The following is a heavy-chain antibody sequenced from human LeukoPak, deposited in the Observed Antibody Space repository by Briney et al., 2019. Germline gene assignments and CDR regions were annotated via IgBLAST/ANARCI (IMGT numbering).Heavy chain of an antibody. CDR1: GFTFSNAW. J-gene: IGHJ6*02. CDR2: IKSKTDGGTA. V-gene: IGHV3-15*01. CDR3: TTDLSGVAAADRPEVYYGMDV. Sequence: GGSLRLSCAASGFTFSNAWMRWVRQAPGKGLEWVGRIKSKTDGGTADYAAPVKGRFTISRDDSKNTLYLQMNSLKTEDTAVYYCTTDLSGVAAADRPEVYYGMDVWGQGTTVTVSS. D-gene: IGHD6-13*01.